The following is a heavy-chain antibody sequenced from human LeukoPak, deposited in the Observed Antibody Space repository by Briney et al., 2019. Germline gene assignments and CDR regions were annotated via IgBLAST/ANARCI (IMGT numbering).Heavy chain of an antibody. CDR3: ARGWFRGVIFS. V-gene: IGHV4-59*08. Sequence: PSETLSLTCTVSGGAISNYYWSWIRQPPGKGLEWIAYIFYSGSTNYNPSLKSRVTISVDTSKNQFSLKLSSVTAADTAVYYCARGWFRGVIFSWGQGTLVTVSS. CDR1: GGAISNYY. D-gene: IGHD3-10*01. J-gene: IGHJ4*02. CDR2: IFYSGST.